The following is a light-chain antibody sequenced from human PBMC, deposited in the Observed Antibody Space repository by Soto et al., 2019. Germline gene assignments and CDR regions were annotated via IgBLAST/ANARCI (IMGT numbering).Light chain of an antibody. J-gene: IGKJ2*01. CDR1: QGVSSN. CDR2: GAS. Sequence: EIVMTQSPATLAVSPGERAALSCRASQGVSSNFAWYQQKPGQAPRLLIYGASSMATGTPARFSGSGSGTEFTLSISSLQSEDFAVYYCQQYNSWPYTFGLGTKLEMK. CDR3: QQYNSWPYT. V-gene: IGKV3-15*01.